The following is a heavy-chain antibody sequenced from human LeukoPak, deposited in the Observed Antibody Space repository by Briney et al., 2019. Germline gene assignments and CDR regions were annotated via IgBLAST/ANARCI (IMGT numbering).Heavy chain of an antibody. J-gene: IGHJ4*02. D-gene: IGHD2-21*02. V-gene: IGHV3-30*02. CDR2: IRYDGNNK. Sequence: GGSLRLSCAASGFTFSSYGMHWVRQAPGKGLEWVAFIRYDGNNKYYGDSVKGRFTISRDNSKNTLYLQMNSLRAEDTAVYYCATVHCGGDCYYHLYYFDQWGQGTLVTVSS. CDR1: GFTFSSYG. CDR3: ATVHCGGDCYYHLYYFDQ.